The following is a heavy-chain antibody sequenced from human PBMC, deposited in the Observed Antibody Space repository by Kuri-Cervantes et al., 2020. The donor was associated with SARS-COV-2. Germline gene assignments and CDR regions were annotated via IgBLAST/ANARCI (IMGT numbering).Heavy chain of an antibody. CDR2: IYYSGST. J-gene: IGHJ3*02. D-gene: IGHD3-3*01. V-gene: IGHV4-39*01. CDR1: GGSISSSSYY. CDR3: ARGAYYDFWSGYTKPINDAFDI. Sequence: SETLSLTCTVSGGSISSSSYYWGWIRQPPGKGLEWIGSIYYSGSTYYNPSLKSRVTISVDTSKNQFSLKLSSVTAADTAVYYCARGAYYDFWSGYTKPINDAFDIWGQGTMVTVSS.